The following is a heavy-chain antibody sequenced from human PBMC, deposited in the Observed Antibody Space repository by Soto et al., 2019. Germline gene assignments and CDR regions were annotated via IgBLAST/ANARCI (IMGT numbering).Heavy chain of an antibody. CDR2: ISYDGSNK. CDR1: GFTFSSYA. V-gene: IGHV3-30-3*01. CDR3: ARTTYSNYEWRY. Sequence: QPXGSLRLSCAASGFTFSSYAMHWVRHAPGKGLEWVAVISYDGSNKYYADSVKGRFTISRDNSKNTLYLQINSLRAEDTAVYYCARTTYSNYEWRYWGQGTLVTVSS. J-gene: IGHJ4*02. D-gene: IGHD4-4*01.